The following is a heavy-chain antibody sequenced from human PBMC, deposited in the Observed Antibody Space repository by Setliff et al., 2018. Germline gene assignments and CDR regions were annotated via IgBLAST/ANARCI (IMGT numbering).Heavy chain of an antibody. CDR3: ARETTAWGYVDTAMVTFIDQ. V-gene: IGHV4-38-2*02. CDR1: GYSISSAYY. D-gene: IGHD5-18*01. CDR2: IYHSGST. Sequence: SETLSLTCAVSGYSISSAYYWGWIRQPPGKGLEWIGSIYHSGSTNYNPSLKSRVTISVDKSKNQFSLKLSSVTAADTAVYYCARETTAWGYVDTAMVTFIDQWGQGTLVTVSS. J-gene: IGHJ4*02.